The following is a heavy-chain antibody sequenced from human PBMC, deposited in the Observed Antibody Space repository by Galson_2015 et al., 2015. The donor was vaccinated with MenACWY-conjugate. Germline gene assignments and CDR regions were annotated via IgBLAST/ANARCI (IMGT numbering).Heavy chain of an antibody. V-gene: IGHV3-23*01. D-gene: IGHD3-10*01. Sequence: SLRLSCAASGFTFSSYAMNWVRQAPGKGLEWVSTISGDGDRTNYADSVKGRFTISRDNSKNTLYLQMNSLRAEDTAVYFCAKRGVYGSGTFYTDNWFDPWGQGTLVTVSS. CDR2: ISGDGDRT. CDR3: AKRGVYGSGTFYTDNWFDP. J-gene: IGHJ5*02. CDR1: GFTFSSYA.